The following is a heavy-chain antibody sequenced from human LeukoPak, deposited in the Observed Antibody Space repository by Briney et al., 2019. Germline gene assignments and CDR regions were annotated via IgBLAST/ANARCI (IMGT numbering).Heavy chain of an antibody. CDR1: GGSISSDGYY. CDR2: IYDTGST. Sequence: TLSLTCTVSGGSISSDGYYWSWVRQHTGEGLEWIVYIYDTGSTYYPPSLNSRVTRSVATSKNQFSLKLSSVTAADSAVYHWARGRGVRYFDRLDYWGQGALVTVSS. V-gene: IGHV4-31*03. D-gene: IGHD3-9*01. J-gene: IGHJ4*02. CDR3: ARGRGVRYFDRLDY.